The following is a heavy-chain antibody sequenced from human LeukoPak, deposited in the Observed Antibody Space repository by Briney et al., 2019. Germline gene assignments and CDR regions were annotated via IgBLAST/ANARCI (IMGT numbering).Heavy chain of an antibody. V-gene: IGHV1-18*01. CDR2: ISAYNGNT. Sequence: ASVKVSCKASGYTFTSYGISWVRQAPGQGLEWMGWISAYNGNTNYAQKLQGRVTMTTDTSTSTAYMELRSLRSDDTAVYYCARDKAHANSGSYERVDYWGQGTLVTVSS. CDR3: ARDKAHANSGSYERVDY. J-gene: IGHJ4*02. D-gene: IGHD1-26*01. CDR1: GYTFTSYG.